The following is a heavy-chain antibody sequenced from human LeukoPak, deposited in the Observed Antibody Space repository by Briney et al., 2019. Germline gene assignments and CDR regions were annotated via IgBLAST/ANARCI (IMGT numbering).Heavy chain of an antibody. V-gene: IGHV4-39*07. D-gene: IGHD3-22*01. CDR3: ARIDHSGYQPIDY. J-gene: IGHJ4*02. CDR1: GGSISSGGYY. CDR2: INHSGST. Sequence: SETLSLTCTVSGGSISSGGYYWTWIRQPPGKGLEWIGEINHSGSTNYNPSLKSRVTISVDTSKNQFSLKLSSVTAADTAVYYCARIDHSGYQPIDYWGQGTLVTVSS.